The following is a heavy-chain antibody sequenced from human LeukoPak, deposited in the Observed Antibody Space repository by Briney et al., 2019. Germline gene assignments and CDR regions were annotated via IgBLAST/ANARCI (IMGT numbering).Heavy chain of an antibody. Sequence: ASVKVSCKASGYTFTGYYMHWVRQAPGQGLEWMGWINPNSGGTNYAQKFQGRVTMTRDTSISTAYMELSRLRSDDTAVYYCAREFSSGGYPHYWGQGTLVTVSS. J-gene: IGHJ4*02. D-gene: IGHD2-15*01. V-gene: IGHV1-2*02. CDR3: AREFSSGGYPHY. CDR2: INPNSGGT. CDR1: GYTFTGYY.